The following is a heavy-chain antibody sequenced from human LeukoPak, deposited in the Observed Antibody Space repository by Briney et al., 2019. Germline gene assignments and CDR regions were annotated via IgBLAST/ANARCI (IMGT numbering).Heavy chain of an antibody. Sequence: GGSLRLSCAASGFTFSNYAMNWVRRAPGKGLEWVSAISSSTPTTYYADSVKGRFTISRDNSRNTLYLQTNSLRAEDTAVYYCAKPLAVGNPLYYFHYWGQGTLVTVSS. V-gene: IGHV3-23*01. CDR3: AKPLAVGNPLYYFHY. CDR1: GFTFSNYA. J-gene: IGHJ4*02. D-gene: IGHD6-13*01. CDR2: ISSSTPTT.